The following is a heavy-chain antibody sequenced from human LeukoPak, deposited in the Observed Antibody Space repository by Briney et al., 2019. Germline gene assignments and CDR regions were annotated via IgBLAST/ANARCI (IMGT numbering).Heavy chain of an antibody. CDR3: ASPPPGARDAFDI. J-gene: IGHJ3*02. CDR1: GFTFSSYA. D-gene: IGHD1-26*01. V-gene: IGHV3-7*01. Sequence: GGSLRLSCAASGFTFSSYAMSWVRQAPGKGLEWVANIKQDGSEKYYVDSVKGRFTISRDNAKNSLYLQMNSLRAEDTAVYYCASPPPGARDAFDIWGQGTMVTVSS. CDR2: IKQDGSEK.